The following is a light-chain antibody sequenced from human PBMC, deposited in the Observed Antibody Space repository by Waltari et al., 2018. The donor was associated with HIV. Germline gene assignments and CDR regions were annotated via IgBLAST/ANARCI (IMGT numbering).Light chain of an antibody. J-gene: IGLJ3*02. Sequence: QVVLTQSPSASASLGASVKLTCTLSSGRSYYAIAWHQLQPGKGPRYLMKLNSDGSHTKGDGIPDRFSGSSSGAERHLTISSLQSEDEADYYCQTWDTGIRVFGGGTKLTVL. V-gene: IGLV4-69*01. CDR2: LNSDGSH. CDR1: SGRSYYA. CDR3: QTWDTGIRV.